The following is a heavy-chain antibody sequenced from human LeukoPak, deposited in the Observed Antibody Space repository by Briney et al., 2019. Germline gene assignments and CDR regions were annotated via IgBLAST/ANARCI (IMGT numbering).Heavy chain of an antibody. V-gene: IGHV3-48*03. CDR3: ARVFDY. CDR2: IRRNCSTI. J-gene: IGHJ4*02. CDR1: GFTFSSYG. Sequence: PGGSLRLSCASSGFTFSSYGMNWVRQSPWGGREWDSWIRRNCSTIYYADSLKDRFTISRDNAKISLYLPVNSLRAEDTAVYYCARVFDYWGQGTLVTVSS.